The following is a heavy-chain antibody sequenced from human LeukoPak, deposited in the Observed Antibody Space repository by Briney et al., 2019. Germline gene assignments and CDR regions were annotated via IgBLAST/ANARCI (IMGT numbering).Heavy chain of an antibody. CDR3: ARDSSGYYVLSYYYYMDV. J-gene: IGHJ6*03. CDR2: INHSGST. V-gene: IGHV4-34*01. Sequence: TSETLSLTCAVYGGSFSGYYWSWIRQPPGKGLEWIGEINHSGSTNYNPSLKSRVTISVDTSKNQFSLKLSSVTAADTAVYYCARDSSGYYVLSYYYYMDVWGKGTTVTVSS. CDR1: GGSFSGYY. D-gene: IGHD3-22*01.